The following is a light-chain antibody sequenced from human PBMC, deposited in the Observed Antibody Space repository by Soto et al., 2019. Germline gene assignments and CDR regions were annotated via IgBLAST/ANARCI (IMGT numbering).Light chain of an antibody. CDR2: AAS. V-gene: IGKV1-8*01. CDR3: QQYYSYPWT. Sequence: AVRMTQPPSSFSASTGDRVTITCRASQGISSYLACYQQKPGKAPKLLIYAASTLQSGVPSRFSGSGSGTDFTLTISCLQSEDFATYYCQQYYSYPWTFGQGTKVDI. J-gene: IGKJ1*01. CDR1: QGISSY.